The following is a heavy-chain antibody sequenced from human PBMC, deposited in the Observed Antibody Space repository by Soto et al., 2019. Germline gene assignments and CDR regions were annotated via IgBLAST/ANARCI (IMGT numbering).Heavy chain of an antibody. CDR1: GYTFTSYA. CDR2: ISAGNGNT. CDR3: ARDSTVMTLSYAFDI. J-gene: IGHJ3*02. V-gene: IGHV1-3*01. Sequence: GASVKVSCKASGYTFTSYAIHWVRQAPGQRLEWMGWISAGNGNTKYSQKFQGRVTITRDTSASTAYMELSSLRSEDTAVYYCARDSTVMTLSYAFDIWGQGTMVTVSS. D-gene: IGHD3-16*02.